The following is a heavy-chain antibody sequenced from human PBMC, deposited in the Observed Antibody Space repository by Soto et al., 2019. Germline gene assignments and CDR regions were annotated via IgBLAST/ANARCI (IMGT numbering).Heavy chain of an antibody. Sequence: HPGGSLRLACAASGFTFSSYAMHWVRQAPGKGLEWVAVISYDGSNKYYADSVKGRFTISRDNSKNTLYLQMNSLRAEDTAVYYCASDYVAGTEYYFDYWGQGTLVTVSS. D-gene: IGHD6-19*01. J-gene: IGHJ4*02. CDR2: ISYDGSNK. CDR3: ASDYVAGTEYYFDY. CDR1: GFTFSSYA. V-gene: IGHV3-30-3*01.